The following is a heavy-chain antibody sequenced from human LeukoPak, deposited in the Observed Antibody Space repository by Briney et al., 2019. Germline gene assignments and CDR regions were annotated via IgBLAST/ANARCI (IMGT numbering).Heavy chain of an antibody. D-gene: IGHD2-15*01. CDR2: MNPNSGNT. J-gene: IGHJ3*02. Sequence: ASVKVSCKASGYTFTCYDINWVRQATGQGLEWMGWMNPNSGNTGYAQKFQGRVTMTRNTSISTAYMELSSLRSEDTAVYYCARGPGIGYWAEEATAFDIWGQGTMVTVSS. CDR1: GYTFTCYD. CDR3: ARGPGIGYWAEEATAFDI. V-gene: IGHV1-8*01.